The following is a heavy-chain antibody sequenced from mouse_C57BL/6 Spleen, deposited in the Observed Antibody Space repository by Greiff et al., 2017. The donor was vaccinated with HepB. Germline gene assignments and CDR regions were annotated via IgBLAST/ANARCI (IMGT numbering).Heavy chain of an antibody. Sequence: VKLMESGPGLVQPSQSLSITCTVSGFSLTSYGVHWVRQPPGKGLEWLGVIWSGGSTDYNAAFISRLSISKDNSKSQVFFKMNSLQADDTAIYYCASHYYGSSSYAMDYWGQGTSVTVSS. J-gene: IGHJ4*01. CDR3: ASHYYGSSSYAMDY. D-gene: IGHD1-1*01. V-gene: IGHV2-4*01. CDR2: IWSGGST. CDR1: GFSLTSYG.